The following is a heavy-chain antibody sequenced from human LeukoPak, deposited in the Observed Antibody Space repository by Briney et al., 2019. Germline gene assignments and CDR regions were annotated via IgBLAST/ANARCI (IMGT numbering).Heavy chain of an antibody. J-gene: IGHJ6*02. CDR1: GFTFSNYA. V-gene: IGHV3-23*01. CDR3: ARPPYYDSSGYYYHYYYGMDV. Sequence: PGGSLRLSCAASGFTFSNYAMSWVRQAPGKGLEWLSGISGSGGNTYYADSVKGRFTISRDNSKNTLYLQMNSLRAEDTAVYYCARPPYYDSSGYYYHYYYGMDVWGQGTTVTVSS. CDR2: ISGSGGNT. D-gene: IGHD3-22*01.